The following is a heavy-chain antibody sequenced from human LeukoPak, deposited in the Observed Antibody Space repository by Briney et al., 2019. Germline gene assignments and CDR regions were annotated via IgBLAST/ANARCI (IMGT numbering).Heavy chain of an antibody. Sequence: SETLSLTCAVYGGSFSGYYWSWIRQPPGKGLEWIGEINHRGRTNCNPSLKSRVTISVDTSKNQLSLNLKSVTAADAAVYYCARGFRWVEGYGMDVWGQGTTVTVSS. D-gene: IGHD4-23*01. V-gene: IGHV4-34*01. J-gene: IGHJ6*02. CDR2: INHRGRT. CDR3: ARGFRWVEGYGMDV. CDR1: GGSFSGYY.